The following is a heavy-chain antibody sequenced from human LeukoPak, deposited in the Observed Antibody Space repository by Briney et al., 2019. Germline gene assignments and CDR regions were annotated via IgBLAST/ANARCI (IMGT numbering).Heavy chain of an antibody. CDR1: DGSISTYY. D-gene: IGHD6-13*01. V-gene: IGHV4-59*01. CDR2: IDYSGTT. CDR3: ARSGTSAGSALFISAYYYYGLDV. Sequence: SETLSLTCTVSDGSISTYYWTWIRQPPGKGLEWIGYIDYSGTTNYHPSLRSRVTISVDTSKNQVSLKLSSVTAADTAVYYCARSGTSAGSALFISAYYYYGLDVWSQGTAVTVSS. J-gene: IGHJ6*02.